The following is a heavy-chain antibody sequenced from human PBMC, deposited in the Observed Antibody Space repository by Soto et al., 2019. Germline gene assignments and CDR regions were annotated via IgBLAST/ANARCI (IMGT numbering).Heavy chain of an antibody. CDR1: GFTFSNYW. D-gene: IGHD4-17*01. Sequence: EVQLVESGGGLVQPGGSLRLSCAASGFTFSNYWMHWVRQAPGKGLVWVSRISGDGSNTVYADSVKGRFTISRDNARNTLYLQKSSLRAEDTAVYYCTTHRYGHYGGDYWGQGTLVTVSS. V-gene: IGHV3-74*01. J-gene: IGHJ4*02. CDR3: TTHRYGHYGGDY. CDR2: ISGDGSNT.